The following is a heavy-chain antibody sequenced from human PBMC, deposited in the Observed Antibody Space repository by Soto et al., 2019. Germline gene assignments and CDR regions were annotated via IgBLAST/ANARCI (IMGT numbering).Heavy chain of an antibody. Sequence: QVQLQESGPGLVKPSQTLSLTCTVSGGSISSGGYYWSWIRQHPGKGLEWIGYIYYSGSTYYNPSLKSRVTITVDTSKNQFSLKLSSVTAADTAVYYCARGGIYCSGGSCYYYYGMDVWGQGTTVTVSS. CDR3: ARGGIYCSGGSCYYYYGMDV. D-gene: IGHD2-15*01. V-gene: IGHV4-31*03. J-gene: IGHJ6*02. CDR2: IYYSGST. CDR1: GGSISSGGYY.